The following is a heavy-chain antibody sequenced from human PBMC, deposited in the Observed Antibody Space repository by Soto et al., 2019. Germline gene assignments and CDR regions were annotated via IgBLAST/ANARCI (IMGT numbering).Heavy chain of an antibody. Sequence: ASVKVSCKASGYTFTSYAMHWVRQAPGQRLEWMGWINAGNGNTKYSQKFQGRVTVTRDTSASTAYMELSSLRSEDTAVYYCATDPTVTTSDYYYYYYMDVWGKGTTVTVSS. J-gene: IGHJ6*03. CDR3: ATDPTVTTSDYYYYYYMDV. V-gene: IGHV1-3*01. CDR1: GYTFTSYA. CDR2: INAGNGNT. D-gene: IGHD4-17*01.